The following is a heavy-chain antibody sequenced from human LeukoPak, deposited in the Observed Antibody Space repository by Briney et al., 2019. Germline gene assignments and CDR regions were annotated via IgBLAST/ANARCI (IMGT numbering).Heavy chain of an antibody. CDR1: GFTFSSYG. V-gene: IGHV3-30*02. D-gene: IGHD6-13*01. CDR2: IWYDGSNK. J-gene: IGHJ6*02. CDR3: AKEEGIAAAGSYYGMDV. Sequence: GGSLRLSCAASGFTFSSYGMHWVRQAPGKGLEWGAVIWYDGSNKYYADSVKGRFTISRDNSKNTLYLQMNSLRAEDTALYYCAKEEGIAAAGSYYGMDVWGQGTTVTVSS.